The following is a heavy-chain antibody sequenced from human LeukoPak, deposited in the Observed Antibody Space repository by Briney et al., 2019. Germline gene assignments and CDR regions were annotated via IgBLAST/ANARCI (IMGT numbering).Heavy chain of an antibody. D-gene: IGHD3-22*01. CDR3: ASLFRAGRSPFSSGYYPFDY. Sequence: GGSLRLSCAASGFTFSSYAMHWVRQAPGKGLEWVAVISYDGSNKYYADSVKGRFTISRDNSKNTLYLQMNSLRAEDTAVYYCASLFRAGRSPFSSGYYPFDYWGQGTLVTVSS. V-gene: IGHV3-30-3*01. J-gene: IGHJ4*02. CDR2: ISYDGSNK. CDR1: GFTFSSYA.